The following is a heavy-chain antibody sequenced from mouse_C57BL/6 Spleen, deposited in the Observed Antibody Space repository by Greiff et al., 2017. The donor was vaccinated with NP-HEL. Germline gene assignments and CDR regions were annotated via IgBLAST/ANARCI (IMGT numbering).Heavy chain of an antibody. D-gene: IGHD2-1*01. J-gene: IGHJ4*01. V-gene: IGHV5-6*01. CDR3: ARLDGNYVRYYARDY. CDR1: GFTFSSYG. Sequence: EVQLVESGGDLVKPGGSLKLSCAASGFTFSSYGMSWVRQTPDKRLEWVATISSGGSYTYYPDSVKGRFTISRDNAKNPLYLQMSSLKSEDTALYYCARLDGNYVRYYARDYWGQGTSVTVSS. CDR2: ISSGGSYT.